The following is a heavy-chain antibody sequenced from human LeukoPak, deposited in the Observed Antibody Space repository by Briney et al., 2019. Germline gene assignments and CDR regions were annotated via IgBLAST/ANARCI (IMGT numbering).Heavy chain of an antibody. V-gene: IGHV1-2*02. Sequence: ASVKVSCKSSGYTFTGYYMHWVRQAPGQGLEGMGWINPNSGGTNYAQKFQGRVTITRDTSISTAYMELSRLRSDDTAVNYCARDDSSGYYVDYWGQGTLVTVSS. J-gene: IGHJ4*02. CDR3: ARDDSSGYYVDY. D-gene: IGHD3-22*01. CDR2: INPNSGGT. CDR1: GYTFTGYY.